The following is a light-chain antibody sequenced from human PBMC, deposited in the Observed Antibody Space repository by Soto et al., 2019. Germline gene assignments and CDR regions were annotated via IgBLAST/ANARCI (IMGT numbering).Light chain of an antibody. CDR2: VTS. Sequence: IVMTQSPFTLSVSPGERATVSCRASQSVSINVAWYQQRPGQPPRLLIYVTSTRATGIPARFSGSGSGTEFTLTISSLQSEDFAVYYCQQYNNWPWTFGQGTKV. V-gene: IGKV3-15*01. J-gene: IGKJ1*01. CDR3: QQYNNWPWT. CDR1: QSVSIN.